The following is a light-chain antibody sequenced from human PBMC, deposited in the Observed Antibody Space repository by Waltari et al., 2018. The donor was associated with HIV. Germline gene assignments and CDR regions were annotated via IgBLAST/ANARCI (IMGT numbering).Light chain of an antibody. CDR3: AVWDDRLTASSVV. V-gene: IGLV1-47*01. J-gene: IGLJ2*01. CDR2: RDN. Sequence: QSVLTQPPSASGTPGQRVSISCSGGSSNIGSNYVYWYRQLPGTAPKLLIYRDNQRPSGVPDLFFGSKYGTSASLVINGLRSEDEADYYCAVWDDRLTASSVVFGGGTKVTVL. CDR1: SSNIGSNY.